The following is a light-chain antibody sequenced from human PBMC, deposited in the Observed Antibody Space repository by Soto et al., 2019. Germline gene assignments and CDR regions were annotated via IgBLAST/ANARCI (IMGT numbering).Light chain of an antibody. J-gene: IGKJ4*01. CDR2: GAS. CDR1: QSVSSSY. CDR3: HQYDSSPLT. V-gene: IGKV3-20*01. Sequence: EIVLTQSPGTLSLSPGERATLSCRASQSVSSSYLAWYQQKPGQAPRLLIYGASSRATGIPDRFSGSGSGTDFTLTISRLELEDFAVYYCHQYDSSPLTFGGRTKVEIK.